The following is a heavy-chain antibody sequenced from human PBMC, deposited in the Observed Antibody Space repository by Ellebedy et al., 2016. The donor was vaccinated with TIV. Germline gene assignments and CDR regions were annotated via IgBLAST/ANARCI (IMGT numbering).Heavy chain of an antibody. Sequence: GESLKISCSASGFTFSSYAMHWVRQAPGKGLEYVSAISSNGGSTYYADSVKGRFTISRDNSKNTLYLQMNSLRAEDTAVYYCARDHVDSSSWYYRYYYYGMDVWGQGTTVTVSS. V-gene: IGHV3-64*04. CDR1: GFTFSSYA. CDR2: ISSNGGST. J-gene: IGHJ6*02. D-gene: IGHD6-13*01. CDR3: ARDHVDSSSWYYRYYYYGMDV.